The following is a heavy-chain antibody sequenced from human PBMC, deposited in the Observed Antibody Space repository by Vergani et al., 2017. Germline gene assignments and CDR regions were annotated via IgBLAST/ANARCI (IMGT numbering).Heavy chain of an antibody. CDR1: GFTFMNYG. V-gene: IGHV3-33*01. J-gene: IGHJ4*02. Sequence: VQLLESGGGLVQPGGSLRLSCAASGFTFMNYGMHWVRQAPGKGLEWVAVVWFDGNKKYYADSVKGRFTVSRDNSKNTVYLQMNSLRAEDTAVYYCARASVDTAKYFDYWGQGTLVTVSS. CDR3: ARASVDTAKYFDY. D-gene: IGHD5-18*01. CDR2: VWFDGNKK.